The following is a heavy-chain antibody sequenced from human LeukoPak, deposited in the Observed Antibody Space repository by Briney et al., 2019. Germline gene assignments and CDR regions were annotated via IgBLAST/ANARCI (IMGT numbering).Heavy chain of an antibody. V-gene: IGHV1-2*02. CDR3: ARGGIVVVPAAIFV. D-gene: IGHD2-2*01. Sequence: ASVKVSCKASGYTFTSYDINWVRQAPGQGLEWMGWINPNSGGTNYAQRFQGRVTMTRDTSISTAYMELSRLRSDDTAVYYCARGGIVVVPAAIFVWGQGTLVTVSS. CDR2: INPNSGGT. CDR1: GYTFTSYD. J-gene: IGHJ4*02.